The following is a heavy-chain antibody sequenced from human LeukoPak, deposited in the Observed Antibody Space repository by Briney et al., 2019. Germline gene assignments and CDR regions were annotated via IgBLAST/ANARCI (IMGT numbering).Heavy chain of an antibody. J-gene: IGHJ6*02. D-gene: IGHD1-1*01. V-gene: IGHV4-4*07. CDR3: ARDPRGTFYYYGMDV. CDR2: IYTSGST. CDR1: GGSFSSYY. Sequence: SETLSLTCTVSGGSFSSYYWSWIRQPAGKGLEWIGRIYTSGSTNYNPSLKSRVTMSVDTSKNQFSLKLSSVTAADTAVYYCARDPRGTFYYYGMDVWGQGTTVTVSS.